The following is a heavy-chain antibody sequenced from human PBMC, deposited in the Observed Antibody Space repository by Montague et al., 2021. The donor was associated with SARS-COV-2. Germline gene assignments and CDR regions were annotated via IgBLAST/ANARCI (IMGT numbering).Heavy chain of an antibody. CDR2: LYYSGST. Sequence: SETLSLTCTVSGGSISSHYWSWIRQPPGKGLEWIGYLYYSGSTNYNPSLKSRVTISVDTFKNQFSLRLNSVTAADTAVYYCARHPPGYRYFCYSDVWGKGTTVTVSS. V-gene: IGHV4-59*11. CDR1: GGSISSHY. J-gene: IGHJ6*03. D-gene: IGHD1-1*01. CDR3: ARHPPGYRYFCYSDV.